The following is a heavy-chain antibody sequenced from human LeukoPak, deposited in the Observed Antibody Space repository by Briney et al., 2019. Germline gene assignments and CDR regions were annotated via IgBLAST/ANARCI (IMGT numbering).Heavy chain of an antibody. CDR3: AREVGTPQAFDI. J-gene: IGHJ3*02. D-gene: IGHD1-26*01. Sequence: GGSLRLSCAASGFTFSDYWMHWVRQAPGKGLVWVARINSDGSSTTYADSVRGRFTISRDNAKNSLYLQMNSLKAEDTAIYYCAREVGTPQAFDIWGQGTMVTVSS. CDR1: GFTFSDYW. V-gene: IGHV3-74*03. CDR2: INSDGSST.